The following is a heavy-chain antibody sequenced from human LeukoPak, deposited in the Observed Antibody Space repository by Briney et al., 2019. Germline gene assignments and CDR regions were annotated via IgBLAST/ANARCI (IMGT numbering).Heavy chain of an antibody. V-gene: IGHV3-23*01. CDR1: GFTFSSYA. CDR3: AKDLPPSIRFLERLPPAMDV. CDR2: ISGSGGST. J-gene: IGHJ6*03. Sequence: GGSLRLSCAASGFTFSSYAMSWVRQAPGKGLEWVSAISGSGGSTYYADSVKGRFTISRDNSKNTLYLQTNSLRAEDTAVYYCAKDLPPSIRFLERLPPAMDVWGKGTTVTVSS. D-gene: IGHD3-3*01.